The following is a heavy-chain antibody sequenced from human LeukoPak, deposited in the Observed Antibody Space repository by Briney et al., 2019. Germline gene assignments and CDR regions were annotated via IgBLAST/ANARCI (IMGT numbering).Heavy chain of an antibody. D-gene: IGHD1-26*01. CDR3: ARAKWELLQARAADY. CDR2: ISYDGSNK. J-gene: IGHJ4*02. V-gene: IGHV3-30-3*01. Sequence: QPGGSLRLSCAASGFTFSSYAMHWVRQAPGKGLEWVAVISYDGSNKYYADSVKGRFTTSRDNSKNTLYLQMNSLRAEDTAVYYCARAKWELLQARAADYWGQGTLVTVSS. CDR1: GFTFSSYA.